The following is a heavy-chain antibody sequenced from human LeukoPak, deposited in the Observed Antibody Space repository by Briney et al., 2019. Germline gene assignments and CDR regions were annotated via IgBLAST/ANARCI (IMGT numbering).Heavy chain of an antibody. V-gene: IGHV3-30*02. D-gene: IGHD3-22*01. CDR1: GFTFSSYG. Sequence: QPGGSLRLSCAASGFTFSSYGMHWVRQAPGKGLEWVAFIRYDGSNKYYADSVKGRFTISRDNSKNTLYLQMNSLRAEDTAVYYCAKGPYYYDSSGYSDFDYWGQGTLVTVSS. CDR3: AKGPYYYDSSGYSDFDY. CDR2: IRYDGSNK. J-gene: IGHJ4*02.